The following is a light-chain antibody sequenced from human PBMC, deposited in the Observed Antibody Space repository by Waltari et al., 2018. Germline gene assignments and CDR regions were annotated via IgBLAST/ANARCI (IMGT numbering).Light chain of an antibody. CDR2: GAS. V-gene: IGKV3-20*01. Sequence: EIVLTQSPGTLSLSPGERATLSCRASQSVSRWLAWYQQKPGQAPRLLIYGASSRVTGIPDRFSGSGSGTDFSLTISRLEPEDFAVYYCQKYGTLPATFGQGTKVEIK. CDR3: QKYGTLPAT. CDR1: QSVSRW. J-gene: IGKJ1*01.